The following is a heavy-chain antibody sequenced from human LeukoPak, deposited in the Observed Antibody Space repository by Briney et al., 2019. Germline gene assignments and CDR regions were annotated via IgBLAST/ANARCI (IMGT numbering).Heavy chain of an antibody. CDR2: ISTDTGNT. D-gene: IGHD6-13*01. V-gene: IGHV1-18*01. Sequence: ASVKVSCKCSGYTFKSYDVTWVRQAPGQGLEWMGWISTDTGNTNYAQSLQGRVAMTTDTSTTTAYMEVRGLRSDDTAVYYCARGATYGSNSWTLRWDYFDSWGQGTLVTVSS. CDR1: GYTFKSYD. CDR3: ARGATYGSNSWTLRWDYFDS. J-gene: IGHJ4*02.